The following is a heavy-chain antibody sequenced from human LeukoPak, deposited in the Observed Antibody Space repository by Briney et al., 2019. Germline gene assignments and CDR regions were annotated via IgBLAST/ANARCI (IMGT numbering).Heavy chain of an antibody. CDR2: ISSSSSYI. CDR1: GFTFSSYS. D-gene: IGHD3-22*01. Sequence: GGSLRLSCAASGFTFSSYSMKWVRQARGKGLEWVSSISSSSSYIYYADSVKGRFTISRDNAKNSLYLQMNSLRAEDTAVYYCARDDYYDSSGYYPYYPADFQHWGQGTLVTVSS. J-gene: IGHJ1*01. V-gene: IGHV3-21*01. CDR3: ARDDYYDSSGYYPYYPADFQH.